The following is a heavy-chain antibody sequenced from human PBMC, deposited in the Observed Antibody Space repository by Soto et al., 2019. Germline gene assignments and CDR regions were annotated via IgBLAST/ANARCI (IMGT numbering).Heavy chain of an antibody. D-gene: IGHD3-10*01. Sequence: TLSLTCTVSGASITYGAYSWSWIRQTPGKGLEWIGYINHLETTFYNPSFESRLTLSIDRTKNQFSLNLKSMSAADRAVYFCPRGGWFDSFDYWGQGIMVTVS. CDR2: INHLETT. CDR3: PRGGWFDSFDY. J-gene: IGHJ4*02. V-gene: IGHV4-30-2*01. CDR1: GASITYGAYS.